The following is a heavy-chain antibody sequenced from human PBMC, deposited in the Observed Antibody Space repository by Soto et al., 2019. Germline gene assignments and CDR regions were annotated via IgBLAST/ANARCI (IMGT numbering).Heavy chain of an antibody. CDR2: TYYRSKWYN. Sequence: SQTLSLTCAISGDSVSSNSAALNWIRQSPSRGLEWLGRTYYRSKWYNDYAVSVKSRITINPDTSKNQFSLQLNSVTPEDTAVYYCARDQGSSGWHYYYGMDVWGQGTTVTVSS. V-gene: IGHV6-1*01. D-gene: IGHD6-19*01. J-gene: IGHJ6*02. CDR1: GDSVSSNSAA. CDR3: ARDQGSSGWHYYYGMDV.